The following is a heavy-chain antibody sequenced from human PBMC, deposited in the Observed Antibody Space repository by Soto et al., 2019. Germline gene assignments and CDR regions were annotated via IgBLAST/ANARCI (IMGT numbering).Heavy chain of an antibody. Sequence: EVQLVQSGAEVKKPGESLRISCKGSGYSFTSYWISWVRQMPGKGLEWMGRIDPSDSYTNYSPSFQGHVTISADKSIGTAYPQVRSLRASDRDLDYCAGAMRGVAGQTGRGGVAYYYYSMDVWGQGTTVTVSS. CDR2: IDPSDSYT. CDR1: GYSFTSYW. CDR3: AGAMRGVAGQTGRGGVAYYYYSMDV. J-gene: IGHJ6*02. V-gene: IGHV5-10-1*03. D-gene: IGHD6-19*01.